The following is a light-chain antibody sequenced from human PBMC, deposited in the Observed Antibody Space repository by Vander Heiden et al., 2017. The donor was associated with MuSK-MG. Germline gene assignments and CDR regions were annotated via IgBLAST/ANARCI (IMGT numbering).Light chain of an antibody. CDR1: SSVVGGYNY. J-gene: IGLJ2*01. V-gene: IGLV2-11*01. CDR2: DVN. Sequence: QSARPQPPSVSGSPGQSVAIPCTGTSSVVGGYNYVSLHQHHPGKAPILIFYDVNKRPSGVPDRFSGSKSGNTASLTISGLQAEDEAYYYCCSYAGTYTVFGGGTKLTVL. CDR3: CSYAGTYTV.